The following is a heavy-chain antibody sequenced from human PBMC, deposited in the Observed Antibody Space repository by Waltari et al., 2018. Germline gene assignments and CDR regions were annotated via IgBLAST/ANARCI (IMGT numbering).Heavy chain of an antibody. D-gene: IGHD6-13*01. V-gene: IGHV3-48*03. J-gene: IGHJ4*02. CDR2: MSRSGDKM. Sequence: EVQLVASGGRLVQPGGSLRLSCAALGFIFSSFEMNWVRQAPGKGLEWVSYMSRSGDKMYYADSVKGRFTISRDNARKSLYLQMNSLRADDTAVYYCARDPAQLGGESDNWGQGTLVTVSS. CDR3: ARDPAQLGGESDN. CDR1: GFIFSSFE.